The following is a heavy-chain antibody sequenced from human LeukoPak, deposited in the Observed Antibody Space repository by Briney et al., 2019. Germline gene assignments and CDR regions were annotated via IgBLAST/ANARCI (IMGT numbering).Heavy chain of an antibody. CDR3: ARGMIGDYDLPFDL. Sequence: SETLSLTCTVSGASFSSDYWSWIRQPPGKGPEWIGYLSYGGRANYNPSLKSRVTISVDTSRNQLSLNLYSVTTADTAVYYCARGMIGDYDLPFDLWGQGTLVTVSS. D-gene: IGHD5-12*01. J-gene: IGHJ4*02. CDR1: GASFSSDY. CDR2: LSYGGRA. V-gene: IGHV4-59*01.